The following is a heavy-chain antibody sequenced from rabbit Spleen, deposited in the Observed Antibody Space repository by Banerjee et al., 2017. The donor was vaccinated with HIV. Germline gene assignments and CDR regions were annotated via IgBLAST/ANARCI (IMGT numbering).Heavy chain of an antibody. CDR3: ARDSGDWCFDV. CDR1: GFDFSSYY. J-gene: IGHJ6*01. D-gene: IGHD1-1*01. V-gene: IGHV1S7*01. CDR2: IDPVFGIT. Sequence: LLKESGGGLVQPGGSLKLSCKASGFDFSSYYMSWVRQAPGKGLEWIGYIDPVFGITYYANWVNGRFSISRENAQNTVLLQMTSLTAADTATYFCARDSGDWCFDVWGPGTLVTVS.